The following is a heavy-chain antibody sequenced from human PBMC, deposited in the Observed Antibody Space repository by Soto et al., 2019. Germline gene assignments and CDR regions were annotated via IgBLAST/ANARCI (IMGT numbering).Heavy chain of an antibody. CDR3: ASEYDYGVLNYYYYGMDV. D-gene: IGHD4-17*01. CDR1: GFTFSSYS. V-gene: IGHV3-48*02. Sequence: EVQLVESGEGLVRPGGSLRLCCAASGFTFSSYSMNWVRQAPGKGLEWVSYISSSSSTIYYADSVKGRFTISRDNAKNSLYLQMTSLRDEDTALYYSASEYDYGVLNYYYYGMDVWGQGTTVTVSS. J-gene: IGHJ6*02. CDR2: ISSSSSTI.